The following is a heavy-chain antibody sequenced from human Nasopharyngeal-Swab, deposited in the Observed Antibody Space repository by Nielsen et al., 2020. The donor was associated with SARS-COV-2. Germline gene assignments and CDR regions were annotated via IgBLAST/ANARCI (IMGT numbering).Heavy chain of an antibody. CDR3: AGDVDTRDYYMDV. CDR1: GGSISSGSYY. D-gene: IGHD5-18*01. J-gene: IGHJ6*03. Sequence: SETLSLTCTVSGGSISSGSYYWSWIRQPAGKGLEWIGRIYTSGSTNYNPSLKSRVTISVDTSKNQFSLKLSSVTAADTAVYYCAGDVDTRDYYMDVWGKGTTVTVSS. CDR2: IYTSGST. V-gene: IGHV4-61*02.